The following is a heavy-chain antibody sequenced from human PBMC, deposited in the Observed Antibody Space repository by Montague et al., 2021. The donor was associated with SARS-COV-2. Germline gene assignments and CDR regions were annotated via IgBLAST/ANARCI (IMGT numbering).Heavy chain of an antibody. CDR2: IFYDGST. CDR1: GGSISSRTYY. V-gene: IGHV4-39*01. D-gene: IGHD3-10*01. Sequence: SETLPLTCIVSGGSISSRTYYWGWIRQPPGKGLEWIGSIFYDGSTYYNPSLKSRVTISVDTSKNQFSLNLSSVTAADTAVYYCARHGPNDYYHSRYFDLWGRGTLVTVSS. J-gene: IGHJ2*01. CDR3: ARHGPNDYYHSRYFDL.